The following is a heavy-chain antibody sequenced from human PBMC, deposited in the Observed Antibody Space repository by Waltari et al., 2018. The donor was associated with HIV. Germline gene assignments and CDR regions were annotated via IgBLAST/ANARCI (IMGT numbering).Heavy chain of an antibody. CDR3: VRGSSSWNGVDF. Sequence: EVQLVESGGGLVQPGGSLRLSCAASGFTFSHYWMHWVRQAAGKWLVWVSRINRDGSSTTYADSEKGRFTISRDNAKNTLYMQMNSLRAEDTALYYCVRGSSSWNGVDFWGRGTLVTVSS. D-gene: IGHD6-13*01. CDR2: INRDGSST. CDR1: GFTFSHYW. V-gene: IGHV3-74*01. J-gene: IGHJ4*02.